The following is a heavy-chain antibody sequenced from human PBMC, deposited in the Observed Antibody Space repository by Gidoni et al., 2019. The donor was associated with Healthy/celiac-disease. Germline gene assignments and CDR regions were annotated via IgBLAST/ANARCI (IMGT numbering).Heavy chain of an antibody. CDR2: IKQDGSEK. CDR1: GFTFSSYW. V-gene: IGHV3-7*04. Sequence: EVQLVESGGGLVQPGGSLRLSCAASGFTFSSYWMSWVRQAPGKGLEWVANIKQDGSEKYYVDSVKGRFTISRDNAKNSLYLQMNSLRAEDTAVYYCARGYCSSTSCYRYDAFDIWGQGTMVTVSS. CDR3: ARGYCSSTSCYRYDAFDI. D-gene: IGHD2-2*01. J-gene: IGHJ3*02.